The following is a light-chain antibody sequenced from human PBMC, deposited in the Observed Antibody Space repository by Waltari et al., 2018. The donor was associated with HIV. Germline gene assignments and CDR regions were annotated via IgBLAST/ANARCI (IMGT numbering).Light chain of an antibody. CDR2: DDN. V-gene: IGLV3-10*01. CDR1: ALPRRN. Sequence: SYELTQPPSGSVSAGQTATITCSGDALPRRNGYWYQQKSGQAPVLSIYDDNKRPSGIPERFSGSTSGTMATLTVSRAQVEDEADYYCYSTDTTGYQRVFGGGTKLTVL. CDR3: YSTDTTGYQRV. J-gene: IGLJ3*02.